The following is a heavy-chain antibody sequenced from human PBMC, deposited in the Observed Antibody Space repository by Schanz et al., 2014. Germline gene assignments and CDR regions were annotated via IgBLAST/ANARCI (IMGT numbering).Heavy chain of an antibody. V-gene: IGHV4-34*01. D-gene: IGHD2-8*01. Sequence: QVQLQQWGAGLLKPSETLSLTCAVYGGSFSGYYWTWIRQPPGKGLEWIGEIHHSGSTNYNPSLKSRVTISMDTSKNQFSLKLSSVTAADTAVYFCARVQIGDVYFDSWGQGILVTVSS. CDR2: IHHSGST. J-gene: IGHJ4*02. CDR1: GGSFSGYY. CDR3: ARVQIGDVYFDS.